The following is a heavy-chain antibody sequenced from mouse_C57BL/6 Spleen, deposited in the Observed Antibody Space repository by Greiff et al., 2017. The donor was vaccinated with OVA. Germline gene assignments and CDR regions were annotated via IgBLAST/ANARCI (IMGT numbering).Heavy chain of an antibody. V-gene: IGHV1-15*01. D-gene: IGHD1-1*01. Sequence: QVQLQQSGAELVRPGASVTLSCKASGYTFTDYEMHWVKQTPVHGLEWIGAIDPETGGTAYNQKFKGKAILTADKSSSTAYMELRSLTSEDSAVYYCTRRCYGSSPFDYWGQGTTLTVSS. J-gene: IGHJ2*01. CDR1: GYTFTDYE. CDR2: IDPETGGT. CDR3: TRRCYGSSPFDY.